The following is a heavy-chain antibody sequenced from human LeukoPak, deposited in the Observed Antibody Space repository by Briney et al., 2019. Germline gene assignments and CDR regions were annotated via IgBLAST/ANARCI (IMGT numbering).Heavy chain of an antibody. CDR1: GGSISSYY. CDR3: ARTTYTYGYGPCFDP. J-gene: IGHJ5*02. CDR2: IYYSGST. D-gene: IGHD5-18*01. V-gene: IGHV4-59*01. Sequence: SETLSLTCTVSGGSISSYYWSWIRQPPGKGLEWSGYIYYSGSTNYNPSLKSRVTISVDTSKKQFSLRLSSVTAADTAVYYCARTTYTYGYGPCFDPWGQGTLVTVSS.